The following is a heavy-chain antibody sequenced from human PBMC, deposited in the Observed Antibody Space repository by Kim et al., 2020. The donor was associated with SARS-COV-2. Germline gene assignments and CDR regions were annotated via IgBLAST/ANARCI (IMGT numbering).Heavy chain of an antibody. CDR2: IIPIFGTP. CDR3: ARGFYGSGGYYNVVRGLKYYYYGMDV. V-gene: IGHV1-69*13. D-gene: IGHD3-10*01. Sequence: SVKVSCKASGGTFSNYAISWVRQAPGQGLEWMGGIIPIFGTPNYAQKFQDRVTITADESTSTAYMELSSRRSEDTAVYYCARGFYGSGGYYNVVRGLKYYYYGMDVWGQGTTVTVSS. CDR1: GGTFSNYA. J-gene: IGHJ6*02.